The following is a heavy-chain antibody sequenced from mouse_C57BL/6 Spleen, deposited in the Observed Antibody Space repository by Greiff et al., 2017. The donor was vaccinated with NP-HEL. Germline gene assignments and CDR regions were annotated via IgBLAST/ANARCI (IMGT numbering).Heavy chain of an antibody. D-gene: IGHD1-3*01. V-gene: IGHV1-69*01. CDR1: GYTFTSYW. Sequence: QVQLKQPGAELVMPGASVKLSCKASGYTFTSYWMHWVKQRPGQGLEWIGEIDPSDSYTNYNQKFKGKSTLTVDKSSSTAYMQLSNLTSEDSAVYYCARCGSGTSQWYYFDYWGQGTTLTVSS. J-gene: IGHJ2*01. CDR3: ARCGSGTSQWYYFDY. CDR2: IDPSDSYT.